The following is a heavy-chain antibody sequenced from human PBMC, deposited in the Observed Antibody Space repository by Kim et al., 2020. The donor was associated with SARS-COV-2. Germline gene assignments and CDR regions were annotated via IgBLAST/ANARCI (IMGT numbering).Heavy chain of an antibody. Sequence: ASVKVSCRTSRNSIIDYFIHWVRQAPGQGLEWMGRINPRTDAKNYAQNFQARVTLTRDSSITTVYMELSGLRSDDSAIYFCVKTAYCGDDCNHWGWFDSWGQGTLITVSS. V-gene: IGHV1-2*06. D-gene: IGHD2-21*02. CDR1: RNSIIDYF. J-gene: IGHJ5*01. CDR2: INPRTDAK. CDR3: VKTAYCGDDCNHWGWFDS.